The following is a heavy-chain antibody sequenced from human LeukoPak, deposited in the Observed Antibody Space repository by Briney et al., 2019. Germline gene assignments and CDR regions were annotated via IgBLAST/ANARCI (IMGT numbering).Heavy chain of an antibody. CDR3: ARSFETPRFDP. CDR1: GFTFSTYS. CDR2: ISSSSEYI. D-gene: IGHD3-10*01. V-gene: IGHV3-21*01. Sequence: PGGSLRLSCAASGFTFSTYSMNWVRQAPGKGLEWVSFISSSSEYIYYANSVKGRFTISRDNAKNSLYLQVNSLRAEDTAVYYCARSFETPRFDPWGQGTLVTVSS. J-gene: IGHJ5*02.